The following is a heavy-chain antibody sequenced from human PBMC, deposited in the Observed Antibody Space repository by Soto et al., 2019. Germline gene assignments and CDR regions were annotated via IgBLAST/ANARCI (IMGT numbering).Heavy chain of an antibody. CDR1: GGTLSSYV. CDR3: ARAQRIQLWASGMDV. Sequence: SVKVSCKASGGTLSSYVSIWVRQAPGQGLEWMGGIIPVFGTVNYAQKFQGRVTITADESATTAYMELRSLRSEDAAVYYCARAQRIQLWASGMDVWGQGTTVTVSS. J-gene: IGHJ6*02. D-gene: IGHD5-18*01. CDR2: IIPVFGTV. V-gene: IGHV1-69*13.